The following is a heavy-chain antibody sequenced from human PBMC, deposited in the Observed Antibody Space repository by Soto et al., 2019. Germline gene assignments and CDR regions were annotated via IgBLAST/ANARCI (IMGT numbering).Heavy chain of an antibody. V-gene: IGHV3-30-3*01. J-gene: IGHJ4*02. CDR3: ARASGHIYATLHRPFDH. CDR2: ISHDGTNK. Sequence: QVQLVESGGGVVQPGRSLRLSCAASGFTFNRHPLHWVRQAPGKGLEWVAVISHDGTNKYYADSVKGRFTISRDNSMNMLYLQMHGLRTVDTAIFYCARASGHIYATLHRPFDHRGQGALVSVSS. D-gene: IGHD2-8*01. CDR1: GFTFNRHP.